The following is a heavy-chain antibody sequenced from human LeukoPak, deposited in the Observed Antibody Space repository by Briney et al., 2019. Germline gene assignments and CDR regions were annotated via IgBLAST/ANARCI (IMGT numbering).Heavy chain of an antibody. D-gene: IGHD3-16*02. CDR3: TTDFFTPGLRLGELSLYDAFDI. CDR1: GFTFSSYW. V-gene: IGHV3-15*01. J-gene: IGHJ3*02. Sequence: PGGSLRLSCAASGFTFSSYWMSWVRQAPGKGLEWVGRIKSKTDGGTTDYAAPVKGRFTISRDDSKNTLYLQMNSLKTEDTAVYYCTTDFFTPGLRLGELSLYDAFDIWGQGTMVTVSS. CDR2: IKSKTDGGTT.